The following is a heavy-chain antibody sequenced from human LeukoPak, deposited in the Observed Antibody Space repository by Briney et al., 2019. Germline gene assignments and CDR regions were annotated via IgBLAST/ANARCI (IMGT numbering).Heavy chain of an antibody. V-gene: IGHV3-21*01. CDR1: GFTFSSYS. D-gene: IGHD2-21*01. CDR3: ARDSPYCGGDCYVFDY. Sequence: PGGSLRLSCAASGFTFSSYSMNWVRQAPGKGLEWVSSISSSSSYIYYADSVKGRFTICRDNAKNSLYLQMNSLRAEDTAVYYCARDSPYCGGDCYVFDYWGQGTLVTVSS. CDR2: ISSSSSYI. J-gene: IGHJ4*02.